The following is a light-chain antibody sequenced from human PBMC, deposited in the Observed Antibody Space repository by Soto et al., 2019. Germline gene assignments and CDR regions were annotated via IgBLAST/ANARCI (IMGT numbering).Light chain of an antibody. J-gene: IGKJ2*01. V-gene: IGKV3-20*01. CDR2: CTS. CDR1: KSVSSNY. CDR3: QQYSSSRT. Sequence: ELVLTQSPGTLSLSPGERATLSCRASKSVSSNYLAWYQQKHGKATSLLLYCTSSRATGIPYRFSGSGSGTDFTLTISRVEPEDFAVYYCQQYSSSRTFGQGTKLEIK.